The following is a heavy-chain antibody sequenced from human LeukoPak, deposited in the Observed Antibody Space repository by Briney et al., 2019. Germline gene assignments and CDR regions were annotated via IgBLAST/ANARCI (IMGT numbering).Heavy chain of an antibody. Sequence: GGSLRLSCAASGFTFSSYAMSWVRLGPGKGLEWVAAISSGGGSTYYTDSVKGRFTISRDNSENILYLQINSLKAEDTAVYYCAGRNNDDVWGGYYRSPTEGFDMWGQGTMVTVSS. J-gene: IGHJ3*02. V-gene: IGHV3-23*01. D-gene: IGHD3-16*01. CDR3: AGRNNDDVWGGYYRSPTEGFDM. CDR2: ISSGGGST. CDR1: GFTFSSYA.